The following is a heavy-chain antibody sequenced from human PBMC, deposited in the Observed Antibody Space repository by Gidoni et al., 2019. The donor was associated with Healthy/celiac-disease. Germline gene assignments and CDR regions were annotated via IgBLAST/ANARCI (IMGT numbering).Heavy chain of an antibody. Sequence: EVQLVESGGGLVKPGGSLRLSCAASGFTFSSYSMNWVRQAPGKGLEWVSSISSSSSYIYYADSVKGRFTISRDNAKNSLYLQMNSLRAEDTAVYYCARDRYYDILTGYLGFDYLGQGTLVTVSS. V-gene: IGHV3-21*01. CDR1: GFTFSSYS. CDR3: ARDRYYDILTGYLGFDY. D-gene: IGHD3-9*01. CDR2: ISSSSSYI. J-gene: IGHJ4*02.